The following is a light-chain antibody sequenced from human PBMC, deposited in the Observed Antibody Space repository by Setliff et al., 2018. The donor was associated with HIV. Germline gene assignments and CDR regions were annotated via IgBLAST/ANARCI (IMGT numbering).Light chain of an antibody. J-gene: IGLJ1*01. V-gene: IGLV2-14*01. CDR2: EVG. CDR1: SSDVGGYDY. Sequence: QSALTHPASVSGSPGQSITISCTGTSSDVGGYDYVSWYQQHPGKVPKLMLYEVGNRPSGVSNRFSGSKSGNTASLTISGLQAEDEADYYCCSYTSSTTLVFGTGTKVTVL. CDR3: CSYTSSTTLV.